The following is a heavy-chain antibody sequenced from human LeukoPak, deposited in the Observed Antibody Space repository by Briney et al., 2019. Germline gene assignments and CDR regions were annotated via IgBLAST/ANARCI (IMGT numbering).Heavy chain of an antibody. J-gene: IGHJ3*02. D-gene: IGHD6-13*01. V-gene: IGHV3-49*03. CDR2: IRSKAYGGTT. CDR1: GFTFGDYA. Sequence: GGSLRLSCTASGFTFGDYAMSWFRQAPGKGLEWVGFIRSKAYGGTTEYAASVKGRFTISRDDSKSIAYLQMNSLKTEDTAVYYCTREEASDSSSFHPHAFDIWGQGTMVTVSS. CDR3: TREEASDSSSFHPHAFDI.